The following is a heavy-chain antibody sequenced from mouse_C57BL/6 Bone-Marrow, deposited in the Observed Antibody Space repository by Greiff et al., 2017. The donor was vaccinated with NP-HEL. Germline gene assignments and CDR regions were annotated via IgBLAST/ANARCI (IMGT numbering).Heavy chain of an antibody. J-gene: IGHJ2*01. CDR3: ARRGYGAYYSNYVDY. V-gene: IGHV1-64*01. Sequence: VQLRQPGAELVKPGASVKLSCKASGYTFTSYWMHWVKQRPGQGLEWIGMIHPNSGSTNYNEKFKSKATLTVDKSSSTAYMQLSSLTSEDAAVYYCARRGYGAYYSNYVDYWGQGTTLTVSS. CDR2: IHPNSGST. D-gene: IGHD2-12*01. CDR1: GYTFTSYW.